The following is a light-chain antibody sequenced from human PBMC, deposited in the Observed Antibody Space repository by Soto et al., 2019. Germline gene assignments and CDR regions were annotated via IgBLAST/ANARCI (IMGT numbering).Light chain of an antibody. Sequence: QAVVTQPPSASGTPGQRVTISCSGSSSNIGGNTVNWYQQLPGTAPKLLIYSNNQRPSGVPDRFSGSKSGTSASLAISGLQSEDEADYYCAAWDDSLSGLVFGGGTKLTVL. J-gene: IGLJ2*01. CDR1: SSNIGGNT. CDR3: AAWDDSLSGLV. CDR2: SNN. V-gene: IGLV1-44*01.